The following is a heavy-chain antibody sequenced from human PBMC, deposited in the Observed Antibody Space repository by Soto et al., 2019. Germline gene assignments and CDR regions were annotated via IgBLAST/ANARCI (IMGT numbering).Heavy chain of an antibody. Sequence: GGSLRLSCAASGFTFSSYSMNWVRQAPGKGLEWVSSISSSSSYIYYADSVKGRFTISRDNAKNSLYLQMNSLRAEDTAVYYCARDPTVGYDVSREPNLDYWGQGTLVTSPQ. CDR1: GFTFSSYS. D-gene: IGHD3-22*01. CDR3: ARDPTVGYDVSREPNLDY. V-gene: IGHV3-21*01. CDR2: ISSSSSYI. J-gene: IGHJ4*02.